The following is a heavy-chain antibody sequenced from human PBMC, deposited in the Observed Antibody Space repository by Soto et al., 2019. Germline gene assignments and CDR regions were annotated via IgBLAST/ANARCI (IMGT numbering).Heavy chain of an antibody. CDR3: ARDLVVVPAAILLGYYYYGMDV. CDR2: INHSGST. CDR1: GGSFSGYY. V-gene: IGHV4-34*01. D-gene: IGHD2-2*02. Sequence: PSETLCLTCAVYGGSFSGYYWSWIRQPPGKGLEWIGEINHSGSTNYNPSLKSRVTISVDTSKNQFSLKLSSVTAADTAVYYCARDLVVVPAAILLGYYYYGMDVWGQGITVT. J-gene: IGHJ6*02.